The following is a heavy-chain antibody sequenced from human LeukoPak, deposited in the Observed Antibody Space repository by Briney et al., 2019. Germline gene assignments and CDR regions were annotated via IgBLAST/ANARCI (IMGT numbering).Heavy chain of an antibody. Sequence: ASVKVSCKASGYTFTGYYMHWVRQAPGQGLEWMEWINPNSGGTNYAQKFQGRVTMTRDTSISTAYMELSRLRSDDTAVYYCASSLVVTAIPYYYYMDVWGKGTTVTVSS. CDR1: GYTFTGYY. D-gene: IGHD2-21*02. CDR2: INPNSGGT. CDR3: ASSLVVTAIPYYYYMDV. J-gene: IGHJ6*03. V-gene: IGHV1-2*02.